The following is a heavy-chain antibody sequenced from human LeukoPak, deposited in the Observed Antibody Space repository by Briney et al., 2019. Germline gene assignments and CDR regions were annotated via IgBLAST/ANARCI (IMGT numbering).Heavy chain of an antibody. V-gene: IGHV1-46*01. J-gene: IGHJ4*02. CDR2: INPSGGST. Sequence: GVSVKVSYKASGYTFTSYYMHWVRQAPGQGLEWMGIINPSGGSTSYAQKFQGRVTMTRDMSTSTVYMELSSLRSEDTAVYYCARGREWLEAFDYWGQGTLVTVSS. D-gene: IGHD6-19*01. CDR1: GYTFTSYY. CDR3: ARGREWLEAFDY.